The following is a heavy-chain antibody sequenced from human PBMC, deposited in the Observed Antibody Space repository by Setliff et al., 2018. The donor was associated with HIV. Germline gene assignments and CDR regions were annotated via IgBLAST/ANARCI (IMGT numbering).Heavy chain of an antibody. CDR2: VNHSGTT. V-gene: IGHV4-34*01. CDR1: GFTFSNYG. Sequence: PGGSLRLSCAASGFTFSNYGMHWVRQRPERGLEWIGEVNHSGTTNYNPSLKSRVTISVDTSKNQFSLRVKSVTAGDTAVYYCASPTAIPHWGQGTLVTVSS. D-gene: IGHD2-21*02. CDR3: ASPTAIPH. J-gene: IGHJ4*02.